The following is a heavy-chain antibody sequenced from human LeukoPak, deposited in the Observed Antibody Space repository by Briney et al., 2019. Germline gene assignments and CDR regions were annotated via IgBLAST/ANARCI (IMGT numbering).Heavy chain of an antibody. CDR2: IYSGGST. Sequence: GGSLRLSCAASGFTFSSYWMSWVRQAPGKGLEWVSVIYSGGSTYYADSVKGRFTISRDNSKNTLYLQMNSLRAEDTAVYYCARGPNDAFDIWGQGTMVTVSS. V-gene: IGHV3-53*01. J-gene: IGHJ3*02. CDR3: ARGPNDAFDI. CDR1: GFTFSSYW.